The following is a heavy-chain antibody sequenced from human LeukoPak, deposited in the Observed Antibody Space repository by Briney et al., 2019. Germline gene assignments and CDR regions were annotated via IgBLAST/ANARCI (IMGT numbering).Heavy chain of an antibody. Sequence: SETLSLTCTVSGGSISSYYWSWIRQPAGKGLEWIGRIYTSGSTNYNPSLKSRVTMSVDTSKNQFSLKLSSVTAADTAVYYCARGPRDYYDSSGYYDYWGQGTLVTVSS. CDR2: IYTSGST. V-gene: IGHV4-4*07. J-gene: IGHJ4*02. CDR1: GGSISSYY. CDR3: ARGPRDYYDSSGYYDY. D-gene: IGHD3-22*01.